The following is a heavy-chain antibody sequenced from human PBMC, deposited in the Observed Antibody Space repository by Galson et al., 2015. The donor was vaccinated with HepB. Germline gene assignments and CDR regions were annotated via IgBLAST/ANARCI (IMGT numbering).Heavy chain of an antibody. Sequence: SLRLSCAASGFTFDNHGMHWVRQAPGKGLEWVASISWNSENIGYADSVKGRISISRDNANNSLYLQMDSLRVEDTALYYCAKDVGAMIRGIIKSFDSWGQGTLVTVSS. J-gene: IGHJ4*02. CDR1: GFTFDNHG. CDR3: AKDVGAMIRGIIKSFDS. V-gene: IGHV3-9*01. D-gene: IGHD3-10*01. CDR2: ISWNSENI.